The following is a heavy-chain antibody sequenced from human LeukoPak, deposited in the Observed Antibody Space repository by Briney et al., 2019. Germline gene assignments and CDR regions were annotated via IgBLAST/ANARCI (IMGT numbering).Heavy chain of an antibody. J-gene: IGHJ4*02. V-gene: IGHV3-53*01. CDR1: GFTVSSNY. Sequence: GGSLRLFCAASGFTVSSNYMSWVRQAPGKGLEWVSVINSGGSTNYADSVKGRFTISRDNSKNTLYLQMNSLRAEDTAVYYCARVDHGNDYWGQRTLVTVSS. CDR3: ARVDHGNDY. CDR2: INSGGST.